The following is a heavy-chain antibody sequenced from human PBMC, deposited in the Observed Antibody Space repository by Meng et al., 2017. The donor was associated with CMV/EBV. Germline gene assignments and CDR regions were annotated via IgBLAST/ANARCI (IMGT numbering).Heavy chain of an antibody. Sequence: ASVKVSCKASGYTFTGYYMHWVRQAPGQGLEWMGWINPNSGGTNYAQKFQGRVTITRDTSISTAYMELSRLRSDDTAVYYCARETYSSSWDYYFDYWGQGTLVTVSS. CDR3: ARETYSSSWDYYFDY. V-gene: IGHV1-2*02. CDR1: GYTFTGYY. J-gene: IGHJ4*02. D-gene: IGHD6-13*01. CDR2: INPNSGGT.